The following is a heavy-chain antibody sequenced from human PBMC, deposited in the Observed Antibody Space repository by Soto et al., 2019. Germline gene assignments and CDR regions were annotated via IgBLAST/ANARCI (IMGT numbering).Heavy chain of an antibody. J-gene: IGHJ6*02. D-gene: IGHD6-6*01. V-gene: IGHV4-39*01. CDR1: GGSISSSSYY. CDR3: ARLTKQLGGDYYGMDV. Sequence: ASETLSLTCTVSGGSISSSSYYWGWIRQPPGKGLEWIGSIYYSGSTYYNPSLKSRVTISVDTSKNQFSLKLSSVTAADTAVYYCARLTKQLGGDYYGMDVWGQGTTVTVSS. CDR2: IYYSGST.